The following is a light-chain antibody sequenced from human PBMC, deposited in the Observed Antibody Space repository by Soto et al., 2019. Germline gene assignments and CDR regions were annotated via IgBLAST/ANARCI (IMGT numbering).Light chain of an antibody. J-gene: IGLJ2*01. CDR2: GVK. CDR1: GRDIGAYDY. CDR3: SSYTTSHFSV. Sequence: QSALTQPASVSGSPGQSITISCTGRGRDIGAYDYVSWYQQHPGKARKLIIYGVKNRPSGVSNRFSASKSAFTASLTISGLQTEDEADYYCSSYTTSHFSVFGPGTKLTVL. V-gene: IGLV2-14*01.